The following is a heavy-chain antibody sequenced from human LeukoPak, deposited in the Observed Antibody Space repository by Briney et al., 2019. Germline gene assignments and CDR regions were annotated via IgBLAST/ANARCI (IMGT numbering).Heavy chain of an antibody. D-gene: IGHD1-26*01. CDR2: INPSDGSI. V-gene: IGHV1-46*01. CDR3: ARDREVGTTRKYFDY. J-gene: IGHJ4*02. Sequence: ASVKVSCKASGYIFTTYYMHWVRQAPGPGLEWLGIINPSDGSITYAQKFQGRVTVIRDTSTSTVYMELSSLRSEDTAVYYCARDREVGTTRKYFDYWGQGTLVTVSS. CDR1: GYIFTTYY.